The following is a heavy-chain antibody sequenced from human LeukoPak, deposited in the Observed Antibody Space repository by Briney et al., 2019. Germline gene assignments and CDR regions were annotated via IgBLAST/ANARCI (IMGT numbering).Heavy chain of an antibody. D-gene: IGHD5-24*01. Sequence: ASVKVSCKASGYTFTSNYLHWVRQAPGQGLEWMGINSPSGSGTTYAQKFQGRVTMTRDTSTSTVYMELSSLRSEDTAVYYCARVRDGYNDAFDIWGQGTMVTVSS. CDR2: NSPSGSGT. J-gene: IGHJ3*02. V-gene: IGHV1-46*01. CDR3: ARVRDGYNDAFDI. CDR1: GYTFTSNY.